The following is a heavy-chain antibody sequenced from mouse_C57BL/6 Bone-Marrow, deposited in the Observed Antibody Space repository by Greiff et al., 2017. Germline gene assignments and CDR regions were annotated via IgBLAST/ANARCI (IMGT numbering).Heavy chain of an antibody. D-gene: IGHD2-2*01. Sequence: EVQLQESGAELVRPGASVKLSCTASGFNIKDDYMHWVKQRPEQGLEWIGWIDPENGDTEYASKFQGKATITADTSSNTAYLQLSSLTSEDTAVYYCTPEVTTPDYWGQGTTLTVSS. J-gene: IGHJ2*01. CDR3: TPEVTTPDY. CDR1: GFNIKDDY. V-gene: IGHV14-4*01. CDR2: IDPENGDT.